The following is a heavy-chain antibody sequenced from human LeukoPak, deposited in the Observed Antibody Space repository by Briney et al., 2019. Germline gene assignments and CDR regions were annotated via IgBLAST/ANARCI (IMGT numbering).Heavy chain of an antibody. CDR3: ATISPPSDASGSYPEY. CDR1: GFTFSSFA. Sequence: GGSLRLSCAASGFTFSSFAMSWVRQAPGKGLEWVSLIYSGGNTYFADSVNGRFTISRDNPKNTLYLQMSSLRGEDTAVYYCATISPPSDASGSYPEYWGQGTLVTVSS. J-gene: IGHJ4*02. CDR2: IYSGGNT. D-gene: IGHD3-10*01. V-gene: IGHV3-66*01.